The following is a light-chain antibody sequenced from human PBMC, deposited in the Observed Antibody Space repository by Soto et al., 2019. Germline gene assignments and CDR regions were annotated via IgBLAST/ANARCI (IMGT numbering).Light chain of an antibody. V-gene: IGKV3-20*01. CDR1: QSVSTSY. J-gene: IGKJ1*01. CDR2: GAS. Sequence: VLTQSPGTLSLSPGERATLSCRASQSVSTSYLAWYQQKPGQAPRLLIFGASSRATGIPDRFIGSGSGIDFTLTISRLEPEDFAVYYCQQYVSSPTTFGQGTKVEIK. CDR3: QQYVSSPTT.